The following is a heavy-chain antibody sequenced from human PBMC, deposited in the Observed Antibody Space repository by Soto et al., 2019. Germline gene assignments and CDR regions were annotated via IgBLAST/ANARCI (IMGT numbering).Heavy chain of an antibody. D-gene: IGHD3-22*01. J-gene: IGHJ4*02. CDR1: GFTFSSYA. Sequence: GGSLRLSCAASGFTFSSYAMSWVRQAPGKGLEWVSAISGSGGSTYYADSVKGRFTISRDNSKNTLYLQMNSLRAEDTAVYYCAIDSSGYYYFDYWAQGTLVTVSS. CDR3: AIDSSGYYYFDY. CDR2: ISGSGGST. V-gene: IGHV3-23*01.